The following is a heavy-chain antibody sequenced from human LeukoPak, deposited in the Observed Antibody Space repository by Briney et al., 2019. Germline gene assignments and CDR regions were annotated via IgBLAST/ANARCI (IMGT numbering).Heavy chain of an antibody. J-gene: IGHJ4*02. CDR2: IYYSGST. D-gene: IGHD3-22*01. V-gene: IGHV4-39*07. CDR1: GGSISSSSYY. Sequence: PSETLSLTCTVSGGSISSSSYYWGWIRQPPGKGLEWIGSIYYSGSTYYNPSLKSRVTISVDTSKNQFSLKLSSVTAADTAVYYCARVHYDMPGYFDYWGQGTLVTVSS. CDR3: ARVHYDMPGYFDY.